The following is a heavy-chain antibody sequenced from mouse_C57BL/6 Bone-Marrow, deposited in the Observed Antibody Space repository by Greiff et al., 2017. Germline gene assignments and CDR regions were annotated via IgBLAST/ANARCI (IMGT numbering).Heavy chain of an antibody. CDR1: GFTFSSYG. V-gene: IGHV5-6*01. D-gene: IGHD2-1*01. Sequence: EVKLMESGGDLVKPGGSLKLSCAASGFTFSSYGMSWVRQTPDKRLEWVATISSGGSYTYYPDSVKGRFTISRDNAKNTLYLQMSSLKSEDTAMYYCARQGNFYGRAYWGQGTLVTVSA. CDR3: ARQGNFYGRAY. J-gene: IGHJ3*01. CDR2: ISSGGSYT.